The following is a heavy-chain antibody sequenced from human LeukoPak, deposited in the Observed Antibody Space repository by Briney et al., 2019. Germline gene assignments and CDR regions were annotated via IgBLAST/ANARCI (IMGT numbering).Heavy chain of an antibody. D-gene: IGHD1-1*01. CDR3: ARGPPRGKYYYMDV. V-gene: IGHV3-13*01. CDR1: GFTFSSFD. CDR2: TGTTSDT. Sequence: GGSLRLSCAASGFTFSSFDMHWVRQPTGQGLEWVSTTGTTSDTYYPGSVEGRFTLSRDNAKNSLYLQMNSLTAGDTAVYYCARGPPRGKYYYMDVWGKGTTVTVSS. J-gene: IGHJ6*03.